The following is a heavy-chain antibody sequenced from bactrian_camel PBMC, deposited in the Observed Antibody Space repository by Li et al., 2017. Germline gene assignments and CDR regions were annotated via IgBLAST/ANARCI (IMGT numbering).Heavy chain of an antibody. D-gene: IGHD8*01. Sequence: VQLVESGGGSVQAGGSLKLSCSASGATSRPNLMGWFRQAPGKGREGVAVIFTGQHSTYYADSVKGRFTISQDSAKNTVFLQMSGLKPEDTAMYYCAADRLKNWARPLTPDDWNYWGQGTQVTVS. CDR3: AADRLKNWARPLTPDDWNY. CDR1: GATSRPNL. V-gene: IGHV3S40*01. CDR2: IFTGQHST. J-gene: IGHJ4*01.